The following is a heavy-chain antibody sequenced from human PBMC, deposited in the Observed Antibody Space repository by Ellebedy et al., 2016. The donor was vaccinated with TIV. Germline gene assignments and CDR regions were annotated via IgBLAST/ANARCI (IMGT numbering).Heavy chain of an antibody. V-gene: IGHV4-34*01. CDR3: ARKGYTMLKYFDL. CDR2: INYGGSP. J-gene: IGHJ2*01. CDR1: GGSFSGYY. Sequence: SETLSLTXAVYGGSFSGYYWTWIRQPPGKGLEWIGEINYGGSPNYNPSLKSRVSISLDTSKNQFSLKLSSVTAADTAIYYCARKGYTMLKYFDLWGRGTLVTVSS. D-gene: IGHD5-12*01.